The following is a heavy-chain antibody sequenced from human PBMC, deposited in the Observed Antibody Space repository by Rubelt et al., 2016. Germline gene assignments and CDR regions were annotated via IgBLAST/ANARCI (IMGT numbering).Heavy chain of an antibody. CDR3: ARETGSHFGSSTAVDS. J-gene: IGHJ4*02. Sequence: EVHLVESGGGLVKPGGSLRLSCAASGFTFSTYSMTWVRQAPGKGLGWGSSISSRSTYIFYADSVKGRITISRDNAKDALYRQRTSRRVEDTAMDYCARETGSHFGSSTAVDSWGQGTLVTVSS. CDR1: GFTFSTYS. D-gene: IGHD3-10*01. V-gene: IGHV3-21*01. CDR2: ISSRSTYI.